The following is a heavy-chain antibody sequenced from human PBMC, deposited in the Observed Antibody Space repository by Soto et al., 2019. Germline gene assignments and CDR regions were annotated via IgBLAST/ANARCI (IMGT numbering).Heavy chain of an antibody. CDR3: ARPLQLAVSGFDP. J-gene: IGHJ5*02. V-gene: IGHV4-39*01. CDR1: GDSISSSGYY. D-gene: IGHD3-3*02. CDR2: IHYHENS. Sequence: PSETLSLTCAVSGDSISSSGYYWAWLRPPPGKGLEWMGSIHYHENSYYSPSLKSRITVSVDTSKNQISLRLSSVTAADTAVYYCARPLQLAVSGFDPWGQGTLVTVSS.